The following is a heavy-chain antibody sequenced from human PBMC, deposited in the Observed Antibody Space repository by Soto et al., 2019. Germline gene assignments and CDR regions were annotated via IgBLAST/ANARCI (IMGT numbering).Heavy chain of an antibody. CDR3: ARIKVVTAYWYFDL. CDR1: GGSFSGYY. V-gene: IGHV4-34*01. D-gene: IGHD2-21*02. J-gene: IGHJ2*01. CDR2: INHSGST. Sequence: QVQLQQWGAGLLKPSETLSLTCAVYGGSFSGYYWSWIRQPPGKGLEWIGEINHSGSTNYNPSLKSRVTISVDTSKYQFSLKLSSVTAADTAVYYCARIKVVTAYWYFDLWGRGTLVTVSS.